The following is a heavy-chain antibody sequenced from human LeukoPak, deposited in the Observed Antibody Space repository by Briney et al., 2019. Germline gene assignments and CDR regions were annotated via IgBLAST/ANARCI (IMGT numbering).Heavy chain of an antibody. J-gene: IGHJ4*02. CDR1: GGSISTYY. CDR3: TRTYSSSSIDY. D-gene: IGHD6-6*01. Sequence: PSETLSLTCTVSGGSISTYYWSWIRQPPGKGQEWLGYIFYTGSTNYNPSLKSRVTMSIDTSKNQFSLKLSSVTAADTAVYYCTRTYSSSSIDYWGQGALVTVSS. V-gene: IGHV4-59*01. CDR2: IFYTGST.